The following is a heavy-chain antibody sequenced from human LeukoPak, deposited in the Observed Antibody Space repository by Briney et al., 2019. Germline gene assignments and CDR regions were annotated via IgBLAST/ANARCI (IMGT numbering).Heavy chain of an antibody. CDR1: GFTVRSNY. Sequence: GGSLRLSCAASGFTVRSNYMSWVRQAPGKGLEWVAVIWYDGSKKYYGDSVKGRFTISRDNSKNTLYLQMNSLRAEDTAVYYCARDYSPSGDYDPFDIWGQGTMVTVSS. CDR2: IWYDGSKK. J-gene: IGHJ3*02. CDR3: ARDYSPSGDYDPFDI. D-gene: IGHD4-17*01. V-gene: IGHV3-33*08.